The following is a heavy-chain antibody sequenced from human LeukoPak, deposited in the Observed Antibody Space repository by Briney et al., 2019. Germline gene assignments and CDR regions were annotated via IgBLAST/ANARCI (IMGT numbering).Heavy chain of an antibody. Sequence: SETLSLTCTVSGGSMRSYYWTWIRQPAGKGLEWIGRIYTSGTSNYNPSLKSRVTMSVDTSNNQFSLKLNSVTAADTAVYYCARGFYYASGSDAFDVWGQGTMVTVSS. J-gene: IGHJ3*01. V-gene: IGHV4-4*07. D-gene: IGHD3-10*01. CDR3: ARGFYYASGSDAFDV. CDR1: GGSMRSYY. CDR2: IYTSGTS.